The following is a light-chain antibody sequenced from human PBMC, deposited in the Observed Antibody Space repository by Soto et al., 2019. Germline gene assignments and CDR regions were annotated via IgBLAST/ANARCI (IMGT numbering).Light chain of an antibody. Sequence: EIVMTQSPATLSVSPGERATLSCRASQTVNSNIAWYQQKPGQAPRLLIYGASTRVTGIPARFSGSGSGTEFTLTISSLQSEDFAVYYCQQYNYPLTFGGGTKVDIK. J-gene: IGKJ4*01. CDR2: GAS. V-gene: IGKV3-15*01. CDR3: QQYNYPLT. CDR1: QTVNSN.